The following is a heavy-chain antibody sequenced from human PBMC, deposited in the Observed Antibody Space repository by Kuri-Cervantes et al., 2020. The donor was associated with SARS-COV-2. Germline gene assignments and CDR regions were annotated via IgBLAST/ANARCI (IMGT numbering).Heavy chain of an antibody. CDR1: GYTFTGYY. J-gene: IGHJ6*03. CDR3: AREGDTAMVRYYYYMDV. V-gene: IGHV1-8*02. D-gene: IGHD5-18*01. CDR2: MNPNSGNT. Sequence: ASVKVSCKASGYTFTGYYMHWVRQATGQGLEWMGWMNPNSGNTGYAQKFQGRVTMTTDTSTSTAYMELRSLRSDDTAVYYCAREGDTAMVRYYYYMDVWGKGTTVTVSS.